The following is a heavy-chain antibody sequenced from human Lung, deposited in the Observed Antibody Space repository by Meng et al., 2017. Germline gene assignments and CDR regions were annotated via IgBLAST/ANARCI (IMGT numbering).Heavy chain of an antibody. CDR3: ARESGYFEY. Sequence: EVQRGGAGGGLVKPGGSLGLSCAASGYTCRSYWMHWVRQAPGKGLVWVSRIRGDGGSIVYADSVKGRFTISRDNAKNTLFLQMNSLRAEDTAVYYCARESGYFEYWGQGILVTVSS. V-gene: IGHV3-74*03. CDR2: IRGDGGSI. J-gene: IGHJ4*02. CDR1: GYTCRSYW.